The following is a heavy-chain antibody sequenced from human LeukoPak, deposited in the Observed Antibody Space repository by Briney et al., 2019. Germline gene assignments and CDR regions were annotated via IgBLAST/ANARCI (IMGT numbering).Heavy chain of an antibody. CDR1: GGTFSSYA. Sequence: ASVKVSCKASGGTFSSYAISWVRQAPGQGLEWMGGIIPIFGTANYAQKFQGRVTITTDESTSTAYMELSSLRSEDTAVYYCARIGAAAGRGVFDYWGQGTLVTVSS. CDR2: IIPIFGTA. J-gene: IGHJ4*02. V-gene: IGHV1-69*05. D-gene: IGHD6-13*01. CDR3: ARIGAAAGRGVFDY.